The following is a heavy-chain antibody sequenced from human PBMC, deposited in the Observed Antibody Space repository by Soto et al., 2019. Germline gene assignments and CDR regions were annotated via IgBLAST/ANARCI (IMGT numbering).Heavy chain of an antibody. CDR2: FNAGNGNT. CDR1: GGTFSSYA. V-gene: IGHV1-3*01. J-gene: IGHJ4*02. Sequence: GASVKVSCKASGGTFSSYAISWVRQAPGQGLEWMGWFNAGNGNTKYSQKFQGRVTITRDTSASTAYMELSSLRSEDTAVYYCARDLGGWPDYWGQGTLVTVSS. CDR3: ARDLGGWPDY. D-gene: IGHD2-15*01.